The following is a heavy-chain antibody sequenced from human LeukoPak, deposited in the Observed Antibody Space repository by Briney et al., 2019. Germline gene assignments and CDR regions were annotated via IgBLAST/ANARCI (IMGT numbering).Heavy chain of an antibody. J-gene: IGHJ5*02. D-gene: IGHD2-2*01. CDR2: IIPIFGTA. CDR1: GYTFTSYG. CDR3: AREVKELVPCAIWYGGHNWFDP. V-gene: IGHV1-69*05. Sequence: SVTVSFTAPGYTFTSYGISWVRQAPGQGLEWMGGIIPIFGTANYAQKFQGRVTITTDESTSTAYMELSSLRSEDTAVYYCAREVKELVPCAIWYGGHNWFDPWGQGTLVTVSS.